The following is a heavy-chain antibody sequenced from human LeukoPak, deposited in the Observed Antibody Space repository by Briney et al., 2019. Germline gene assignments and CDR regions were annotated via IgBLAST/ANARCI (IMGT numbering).Heavy chain of an antibody. V-gene: IGHV3-11*01. CDR3: ARSIGLTGGGVDV. Sequence: GGSLRLSCAASGFTFSDYNMKWLRQAPGKGLEWVSYITDSGSTIHYADSVKGRFTISRDNAKNSLYLQRNSLRAEDTAVYYCARSIGLTGGGVDVWGQGTTVTVSS. D-gene: IGHD3-9*01. CDR1: GFTFSDYN. CDR2: ITDSGSTI. J-gene: IGHJ6*02.